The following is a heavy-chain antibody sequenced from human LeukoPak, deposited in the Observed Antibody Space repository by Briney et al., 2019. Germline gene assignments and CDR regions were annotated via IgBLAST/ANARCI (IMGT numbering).Heavy chain of an antibody. CDR2: INHSGST. D-gene: IGHD3-10*01. Sequence: SETLSLTCAVYGGSFSGYYWSWIRQPPGKGLEWIGEINHSGSTNYNPSLKSRVTISVDTSKNQFSLKLSSVTAADTAVYYCARGPRSARYYYGSGRCDAFDIWGQGTMVTVSS. V-gene: IGHV4-34*01. CDR3: ARGPRSARYYYGSGRCDAFDI. J-gene: IGHJ3*02. CDR1: GGSFSGYY.